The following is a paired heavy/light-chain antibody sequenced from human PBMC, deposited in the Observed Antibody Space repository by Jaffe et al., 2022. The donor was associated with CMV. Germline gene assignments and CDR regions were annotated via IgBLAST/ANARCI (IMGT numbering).Light chain of an antibody. CDR2: NNN. J-gene: IGLJ2*01. Sequence: QSVLTQPPSASGTPGQRVTISCSGSSSNIGSNTVNWYQQLPGTAPKLLIYNNNQRPSGVPDRFSGSKSGTSASLAISGLQSEDEADYYCAAWDDSLNGLVFGGGTKLTVL. CDR3: AAWDDSLNGLV. V-gene: IGLV1-44*01. CDR1: SSNIGSNT.
Heavy chain of an antibody. CDR2: INSYGSST. CDR1: GFTFSDYW. D-gene: IGHD6-19*01. Sequence: EVQLVESGGDLVQPGGSLRLSCAASGFTFSDYWMHWVRQAPGKGLVWVSRINSYGSSTSYADSMKGRFTISRDNAKNTLYLQMNSLRAEDTAVYYCVRGSSAWRNAFEIWGQGTMVTVSS. CDR3: VRGSSAWRNAFEI. V-gene: IGHV3-74*01. J-gene: IGHJ3*02.